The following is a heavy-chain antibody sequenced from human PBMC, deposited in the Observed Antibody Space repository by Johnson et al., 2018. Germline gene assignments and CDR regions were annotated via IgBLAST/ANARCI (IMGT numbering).Heavy chain of an antibody. V-gene: IGHV3-53*01. J-gene: IGHJ6*03. CDR2: IYSGGST. CDR3: ARESRVYYYYYMDV. CDR1: GFTVSSNY. Sequence: EVQLVESGGGLIQPGGSLRLSCAASGFTVSSNYMSWVRQAPGKGLEWVSVIYSGGSTYYADSVKGRFTISRDNSKNTLYLQMNSLRAEDTAVYYCARESRVYYYYYMDVWGKGTTVTVSS.